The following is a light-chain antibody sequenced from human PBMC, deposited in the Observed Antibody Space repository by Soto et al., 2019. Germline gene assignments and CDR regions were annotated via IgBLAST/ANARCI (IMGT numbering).Light chain of an antibody. Sequence: EIVMTQSTATLSVSPGERATLSCRASQSVSGNLAWYQQKPGQAPRLLIYDASTRATGHPAMFSSSESGTEFYLSASSLQSDDFAIYSCLQHDHWPFTFGPGTKVDIK. J-gene: IGKJ3*01. CDR2: DAS. CDR1: QSVSGN. V-gene: IGKV3-15*01. CDR3: LQHDHWPFT.